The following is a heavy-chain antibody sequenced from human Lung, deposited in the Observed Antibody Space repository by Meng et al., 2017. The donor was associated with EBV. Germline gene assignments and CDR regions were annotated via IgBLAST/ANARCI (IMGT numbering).Heavy chain of an antibody. V-gene: IGHV4-4*02. CDR1: GGSISTTNW. J-gene: IGHJ4*02. D-gene: IGHD6-13*01. CDR2: IYHSGTT. CDR3: ARARSIAAAVIDY. Sequence: QVALRESGPGWVRPSGTLSPPCSVSGGSISTTNWWSWVRQPPGKGLEWIGEIYHSGTTTHNPSLKSRVTISVDKSKNQFSLRLSSVTAADTAVYYCARARSIAAAVIDYWGQGTLVTVSS.